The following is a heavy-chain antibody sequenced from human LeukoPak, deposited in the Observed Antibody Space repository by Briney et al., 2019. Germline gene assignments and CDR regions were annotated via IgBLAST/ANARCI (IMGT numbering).Heavy chain of an antibody. CDR3: AKLNAVAGLDFDY. Sequence: GGSLRLSCAASGFTFSTYGMHWVRQAPGKGLEWVAFIRYDGSNKYYADSVKGRFTISRDNSKNTLYLQMNSLRAEDTAVYYCAKLNAVAGLDFDYWGQGTLVTVSS. J-gene: IGHJ4*02. D-gene: IGHD6-19*01. CDR2: IRYDGSNK. V-gene: IGHV3-30*02. CDR1: GFTFSTYG.